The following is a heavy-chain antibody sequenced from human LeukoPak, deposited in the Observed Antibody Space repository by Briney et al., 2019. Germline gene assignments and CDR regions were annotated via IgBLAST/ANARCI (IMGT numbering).Heavy chain of an antibody. CDR1: GGSISSSSYY. J-gene: IGHJ6*02. D-gene: IGHD3-10*01. Sequence: SETLSLTCTVSGGSISSSSYYWGWIRQPPGKGLEWIGEINHSGSTNYNPSLKSRVTISVDTSKNQFSLKLSSVTAADTAVYYCARGLGGSGSYYNPYYYYGMDVWGQGTTVTVSS. V-gene: IGHV4-39*07. CDR2: INHSGST. CDR3: ARGLGGSGSYYNPYYYYGMDV.